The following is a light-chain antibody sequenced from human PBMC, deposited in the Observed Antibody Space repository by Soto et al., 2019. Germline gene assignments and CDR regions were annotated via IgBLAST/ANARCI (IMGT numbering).Light chain of an antibody. CDR1: QTISTW. Sequence: DIQVTQSPPTLSASVGDRVTITCRASQTISTWMAWYQQKPGKAPKLLIYAASTLQSGVPSRFSGSGSGTEFTLTISSLQPEDFATYHCQQVNDYPITFGQGTRLEIK. CDR3: QQVNDYPIT. CDR2: AAS. J-gene: IGKJ5*01. V-gene: IGKV1-9*01.